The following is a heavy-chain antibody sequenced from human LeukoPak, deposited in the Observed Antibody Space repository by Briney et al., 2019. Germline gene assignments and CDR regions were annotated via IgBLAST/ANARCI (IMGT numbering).Heavy chain of an antibody. V-gene: IGHV3-7*01. CDR1: GFTFSNYW. CDR3: ARSNWNLDY. D-gene: IGHD1-20*01. CDR2: IKQEGSEK. J-gene: IGHJ4*02. Sequence: GGSLRLSCAASGFTFSNYWMTWVRQAPGKGLEWVANIKQEGSEKHYVDSVKGRFTTSRDNAKNSLYLQMNSLRDEDTAVYYCARSNWNLDYWGQGTLVTVSS.